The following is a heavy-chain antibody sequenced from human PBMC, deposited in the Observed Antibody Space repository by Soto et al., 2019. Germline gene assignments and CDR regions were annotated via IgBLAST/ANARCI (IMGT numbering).Heavy chain of an antibody. J-gene: IGHJ6*01. Sequence: EVQLVGSGGGLVQPGRSLRLSCAASGFTFDDYAMHWVRQAPGKGLEWVSGISWNSGSIGYADSVKGRLTISRDNAKSSLYLQMKGLRAEDPALSSCANGDSSSFYYGMDVWGQGTTVTVSS. V-gene: IGHV3-9*01. CDR1: GFTFDDYA. D-gene: IGHD6-13*01. CDR2: ISWNSGSI. CDR3: ANGDSSSFYYGMDV.